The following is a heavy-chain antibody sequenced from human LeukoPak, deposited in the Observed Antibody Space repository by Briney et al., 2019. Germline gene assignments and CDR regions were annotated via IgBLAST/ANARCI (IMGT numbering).Heavy chain of an antibody. V-gene: IGHV4-34*01. CDR3: ASPPYSSSWTAPRYFDY. Sequence: PSETLSLTCAVYGGSFSGYYWSWIRQPPGKGLEWIGEINHSGSTNYNPSLKSRVTISVDTSKNRFSLKVSSVTAADTAVYYCASPPYSSSWTAPRYFDYWGQGTLVTVSS. CDR2: INHSGST. J-gene: IGHJ4*02. CDR1: GGSFSGYY. D-gene: IGHD6-13*01.